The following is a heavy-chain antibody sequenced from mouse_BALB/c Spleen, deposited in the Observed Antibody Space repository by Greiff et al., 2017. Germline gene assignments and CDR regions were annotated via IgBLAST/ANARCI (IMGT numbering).Heavy chain of an antibody. D-gene: IGHD1-3*01. J-gene: IGHJ3*01. CDR2: IWGGGST. CDR3: ARESGSSAWFAY. Sequence: VKVVESGPGLVAPSQSLSITCTVSGFSLSRYSVHWVRQPPGKGLEWLGMIWGGGSTDYNSALKSRLSISKDNSKSQVFLKMNSLQTDDTAMYYCARESGSSAWFAYWGQGTLVTVSA. CDR1: GFSLSRYS. V-gene: IGHV2-6-4*01.